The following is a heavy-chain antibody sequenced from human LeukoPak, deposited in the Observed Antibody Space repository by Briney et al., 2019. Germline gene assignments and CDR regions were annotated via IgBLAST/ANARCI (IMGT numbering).Heavy chain of an antibody. CDR1: GYTLTSYG. D-gene: IGHD3-22*01. J-gene: IGHJ4*02. CDR3: ASSAPNFYDSSGNFDY. CDR2: ISAYNGNT. V-gene: IGHV1-18*01. Sequence: SAKVSCKASGYTLTSYGISSVRPAPGPWPKWLGWISAYNGNTTYAQNLQGRVTMTTDTSTSTAYVERRSLRSDDTAVYYCASSAPNFYDSSGNFDYWGQGALVTVSS.